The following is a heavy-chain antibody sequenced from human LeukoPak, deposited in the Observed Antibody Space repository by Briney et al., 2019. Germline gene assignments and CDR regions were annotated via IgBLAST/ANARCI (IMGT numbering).Heavy chain of an antibody. CDR3: ARRLAVTGRYYFDY. J-gene: IGHJ4*02. D-gene: IGHD6-13*01. CDR2: VSHSGNT. V-gene: IGHV4-59*02. Sequence: KPSETLSLTCTVSGGSVSTYYWSWIRQPPGKELEWIGYVSHSGNTNCNPSLKSRLTMSLDTSKNHFSLRLSSVNAADTAVYYCARRLAVTGRYYFDYWGQGTLVTVSS. CDR1: GGSVSTYY.